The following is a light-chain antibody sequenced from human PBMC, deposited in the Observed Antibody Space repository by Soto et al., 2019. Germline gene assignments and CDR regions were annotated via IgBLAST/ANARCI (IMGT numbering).Light chain of an antibody. CDR3: QHYNTWPWT. CDR1: QSVNSN. V-gene: IGKV3-15*01. J-gene: IGKJ1*01. CDR2: GAS. Sequence: GERATLSCWASQSVNSNLAWYQQKLGQAPRVLIYGASTRATGIPARFSGSGSETEFILTISSLQSEDSATYYCQHYNTWPWTFGQGTKVDIK.